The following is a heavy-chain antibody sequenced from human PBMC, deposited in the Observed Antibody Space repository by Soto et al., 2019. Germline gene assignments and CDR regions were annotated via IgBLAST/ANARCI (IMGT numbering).Heavy chain of an antibody. Sequence: PSETLSLTCAVYGGSISYYYWSWIRQPPGKGLEWIGEIDHSGTTNYNPSLKSRATISVDTSKKQFSLKLSSVTAADTAAYYCAREVYVWGSYRYARDAFDIWGRGTVVTVS. J-gene: IGHJ3*02. CDR1: GGSISYYY. CDR3: AREVYVWGSYRYARDAFDI. V-gene: IGHV4-34*01. CDR2: IDHSGTT. D-gene: IGHD3-16*02.